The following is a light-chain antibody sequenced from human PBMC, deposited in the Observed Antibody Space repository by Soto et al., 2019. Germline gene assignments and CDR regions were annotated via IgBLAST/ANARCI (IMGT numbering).Light chain of an antibody. CDR3: QQYNNWPIT. J-gene: IGKJ5*01. Sequence: EIVITPSPSPLSVSPGERATLSCRASESVSSKSVWYQQKPGQAPRLLIHDASTRATGIPARFSGSGSGTELTLTISSLQSEDFAVYYCQQYNNWPITFGQGTRLEIK. V-gene: IGKV3-15*01. CDR1: ESVSSK. CDR2: DAS.